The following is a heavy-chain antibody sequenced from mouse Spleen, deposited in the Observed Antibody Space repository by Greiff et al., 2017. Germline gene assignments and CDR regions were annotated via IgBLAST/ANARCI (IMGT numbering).Heavy chain of an antibody. Sequence: QVQLQQSGAELVKPGASVKMSCKASGYTFTSYWITWVKQRPGQGLEWIGDIYPGSGSTNYNEKFKGKATLTVDPSSSTAYMQLSSLTSEDSAVYYCAKGGAARAPLDYWGQGTTLTVSS. CDR1: GYTFTSYW. J-gene: IGHJ2*01. V-gene: IGHV1-55*01. CDR2: IYPGSGST. CDR3: AKGGAARAPLDY. D-gene: IGHD3-3*01.